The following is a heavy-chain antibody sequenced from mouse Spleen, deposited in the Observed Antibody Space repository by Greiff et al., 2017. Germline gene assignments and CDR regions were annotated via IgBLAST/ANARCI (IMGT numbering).Heavy chain of an antibody. Sequence: QVQLQQSGPGLVKPSQSLSITCTVSGFSLTSYGVHWVRQSPGKGLEWLGVIWSGGSTDYNAAFISRRSISKDNSKSQVFFKTNNLQADDTAKYYFSLYNSCGLYFFDYRGQGTTLTVPS. J-gene: IGHJ2*01. V-gene: IGHV2-4-1*01. CDR1: GFSLTSYG. CDR3: SLYNSCGLYFFDY. D-gene: IGHD1-3*01. CDR2: IWSGGST.